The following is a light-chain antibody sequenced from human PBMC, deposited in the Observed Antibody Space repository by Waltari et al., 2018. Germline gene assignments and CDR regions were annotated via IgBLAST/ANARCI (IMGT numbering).Light chain of an antibody. Sequence: ELLLTQSPATLSVSPGEGSTLPCRASRSVGFKLACYHHKPGQAPRLLIYGASTSATSVPARFSGGGAGTEFTLIITRLQSEDFSVYYCQKYNNWPLTFGGGTKVEIK. CDR1: RSVGFK. V-gene: IGKV3-15*01. CDR2: GAS. J-gene: IGKJ4*01. CDR3: QKYNNWPLT.